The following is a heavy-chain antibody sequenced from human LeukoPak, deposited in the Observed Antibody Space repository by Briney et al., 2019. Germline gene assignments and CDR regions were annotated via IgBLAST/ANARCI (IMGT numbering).Heavy chain of an antibody. Sequence: SETLSLTCTVSGGSISSSSYYWGWIRQPPGKGLEWIGSIYYSGSTYYNPSLKSRVTLSVDTSKNQFSLKLSSVTAADTAVYYCARTTLLYYDILTGRVRGTYYFDYWGQGTLVTVSS. CDR2: IYYSGST. D-gene: IGHD3-9*01. CDR1: GGSISSSSYY. J-gene: IGHJ4*02. CDR3: ARTTLLYYDILTGRVRGTYYFDY. V-gene: IGHV4-39*01.